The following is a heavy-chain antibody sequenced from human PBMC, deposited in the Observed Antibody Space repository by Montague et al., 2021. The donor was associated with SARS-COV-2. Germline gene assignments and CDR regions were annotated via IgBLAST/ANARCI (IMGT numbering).Heavy chain of an antibody. V-gene: IGHV4-38-2*02. Sequence: SETLSLTCTVSGFSIGSGDCWGWIRQPPGEGLVWIGSIYHSGTTYYNTSLQSRLTMSIDTSTNQFSLRLTSVTAADTAVFFCVREKAGGLRNVFDIWGQGTTVTVSS. CDR1: GFSIGSGDC. J-gene: IGHJ3*02. CDR3: VREKAGGLRNVFDI. CDR2: IYHSGTT.